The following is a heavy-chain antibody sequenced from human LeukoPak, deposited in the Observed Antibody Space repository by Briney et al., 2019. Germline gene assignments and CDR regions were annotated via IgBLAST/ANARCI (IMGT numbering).Heavy chain of an antibody. V-gene: IGHV1-46*01. CDR3: ARGPGYSSSWYLRKFDY. Sequence: ASVKVSCKASGYTFTNYYMVWVRQAPGQGLEWMGIINPSSGTTNYAQKFQGRVTMTRDMSTSTVYMDLSSLRSEDTAVYYCARGPGYSSSWYLRKFDYWGQGTLVTVSS. J-gene: IGHJ4*02. CDR2: INPSSGTT. D-gene: IGHD6-13*01. CDR1: GYTFTNYY.